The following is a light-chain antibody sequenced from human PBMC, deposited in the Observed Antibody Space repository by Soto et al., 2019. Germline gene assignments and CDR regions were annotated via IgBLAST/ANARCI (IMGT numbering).Light chain of an antibody. CDR3: ASHTPSLTWV. Sequence: QSALTQAASASGSPGQSITISCTGTSSDIGAYNHVSWYQQHPGKAPKVLMYEVSDRPSGISNRCSGSKSGNTASLTISGLQAEDEADYYCASHTPSLTWVFGGGTKLTVL. V-gene: IGLV2-14*01. CDR1: SSDIGAYNH. J-gene: IGLJ3*02. CDR2: EVS.